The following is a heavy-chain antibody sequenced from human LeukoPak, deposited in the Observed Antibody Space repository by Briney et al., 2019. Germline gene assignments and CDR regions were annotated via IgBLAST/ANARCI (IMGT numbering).Heavy chain of an antibody. D-gene: IGHD4-17*01. CDR1: GGSISRSSYY. V-gene: IGHV4-61*02. J-gene: IGHJ4*02. CDR2: IYTSGST. CDR3: ARDLGYGEFDY. Sequence: SETPSLTCTVSGGSISRSSYYWSWIRQPAGKGLEWIGRIYTSGSTNYNPSLKSRVTISVDTSKNQFSLKLSSVTAADTAVYYCARDLGYGEFDYWGQGTLVTVSS.